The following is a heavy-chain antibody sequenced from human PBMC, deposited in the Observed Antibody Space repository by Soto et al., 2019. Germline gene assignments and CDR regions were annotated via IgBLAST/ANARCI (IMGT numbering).Heavy chain of an antibody. CDR3: ARDDGYGDYGRAFDI. Sequence: PSETLSLTCTVSGGSISSYYWSWIRQPPEKGLEWIGYIYYSGSTNYNPSLKSRVTISVDTSKNQFSLKLSSVTAADTAVYYCARDDGYGDYGRAFDIWGQGTMVTVS. J-gene: IGHJ3*02. CDR1: GGSISSYY. V-gene: IGHV4-59*01. CDR2: IYYSGST. D-gene: IGHD4-17*01.